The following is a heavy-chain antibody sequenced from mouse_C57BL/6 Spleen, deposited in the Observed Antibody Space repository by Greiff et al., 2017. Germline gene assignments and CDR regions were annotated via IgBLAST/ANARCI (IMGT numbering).Heavy chain of an antibody. CDR2: ISSGGSYT. J-gene: IGHJ3*01. CDR3: ARHPSLTSWLAY. Sequence: EVKLVESGGDLVKPGGSLKLSCAASGFTFSSYGMSWVRQTPDKRLEWVATISSGGSYTYYPDSVKGRFTISRDNAKNTLYLQMSSLKSEDTAMYYCARHPSLTSWLAYWGQGTLVTVSA. CDR1: GFTFSSYG. V-gene: IGHV5-6*01.